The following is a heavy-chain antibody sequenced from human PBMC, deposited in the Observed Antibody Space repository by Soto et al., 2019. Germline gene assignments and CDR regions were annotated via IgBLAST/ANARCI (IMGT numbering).Heavy chain of an antibody. CDR3: AHQSRGNRFPSAY. J-gene: IGHJ4*02. D-gene: IGHD5-18*01. CDR1: GFSLSTTGLA. Sequence: QITLKESGPPLVKPTETLTLTCTFSGFSLSTTGLAVGWIRQPPGKALEWLALIYWDDGKRYRPSLKSRLTTTKDTTNDQVVLTMTNMEPVDTATYYCAHQSRGNRFPSAYWGQGTLVTVSS. V-gene: IGHV2-5*02. CDR2: IYWDDGK.